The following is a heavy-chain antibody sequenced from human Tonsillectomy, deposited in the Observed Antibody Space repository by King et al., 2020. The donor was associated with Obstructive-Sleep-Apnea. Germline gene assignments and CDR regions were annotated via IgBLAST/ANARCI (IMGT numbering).Heavy chain of an antibody. J-gene: IGHJ4*02. CDR1: GFIFSDFY. D-gene: IGHD1-26*01. V-gene: IGHV3-11*01. CDR3: VRNGVGAQIDY. Sequence: VQLVESGGGLVKPGGSLRLSCVASGFIFSDFYMSWIRQAPGKGLDWVSHISSSGGTKYYADSVKGRFTISRDNAKNSLFLQVSSLRVEDTAVYYCVRNGVGAQIDYWGQGTLVTVSS. CDR2: ISSSGGTK.